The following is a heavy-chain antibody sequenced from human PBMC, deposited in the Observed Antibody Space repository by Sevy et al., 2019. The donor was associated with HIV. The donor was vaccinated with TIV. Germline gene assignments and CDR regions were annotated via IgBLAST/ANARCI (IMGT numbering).Heavy chain of an antibody. CDR2: ISGSGGST. D-gene: IGHD6-13*01. V-gene: IGHV3-23*01. J-gene: IGHJ4*02. CDR1: GFTFSSYA. Sequence: GGSLRLSCAASGFTFSSYAMSWVRQAPGKGLEWVSAISGSGGSTYYADSVKGRFTISRDNSKNTRYLQMTSLGAEDTAVYYCAKDRIAAAGAFDYWGQGTLVTVSS. CDR3: AKDRIAAAGAFDY.